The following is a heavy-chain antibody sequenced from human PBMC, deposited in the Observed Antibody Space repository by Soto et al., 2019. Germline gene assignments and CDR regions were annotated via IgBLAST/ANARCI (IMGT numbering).Heavy chain of an antibody. V-gene: IGHV4-39*01. CDR2: IYCSGST. J-gene: IGHJ3*02. D-gene: IGHD2-15*01. Sequence: SETLSLTCTVSGGSISSSSYYWGWIRQPPGKGLEWIGSIYCSGSTYYNPSLKSRVTISVDTSKNQFSLKLSSVTAADTAVYYCARWLGYCSGGSCLTDAFDIWGQGTMVTVSS. CDR1: GGSISSSSYY. CDR3: ARWLGYCSGGSCLTDAFDI.